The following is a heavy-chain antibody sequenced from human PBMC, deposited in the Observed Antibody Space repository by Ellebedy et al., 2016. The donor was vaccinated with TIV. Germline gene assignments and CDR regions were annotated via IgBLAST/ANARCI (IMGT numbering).Heavy chain of an antibody. CDR3: AKHYSGTYSFDY. CDR2: ISGTGGST. Sequence: GESLKISCAASGFSFSSYVMNWVRQAPGKGLEWVSAISGTGGSTYYADSVKGRFTISRDNSKNTLYLQMNSLRAEDTAVYYCAKHYSGTYSFDYWGQGTLVTVSS. D-gene: IGHD1-26*01. CDR1: GFSFSSYV. V-gene: IGHV3-23*01. J-gene: IGHJ4*02.